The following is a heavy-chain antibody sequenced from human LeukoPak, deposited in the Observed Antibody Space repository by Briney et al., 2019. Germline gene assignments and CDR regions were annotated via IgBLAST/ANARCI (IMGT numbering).Heavy chain of an antibody. J-gene: IGHJ6*03. Sequence: GGSLRLSCAASGFTFSSYSMNWVRQAPGKGLEWVSYISSSSSTIYYADSVKGRFTISRDNAKNSLYLQMNSLRAEDTAVYYCARGSPTTVKHYYYYYMDVWGKGTTVTVSS. CDR1: GFTFSSYS. V-gene: IGHV3-48*04. D-gene: IGHD4-17*01. CDR2: ISSSSSTI. CDR3: ARGSPTTVKHYYYYYMDV.